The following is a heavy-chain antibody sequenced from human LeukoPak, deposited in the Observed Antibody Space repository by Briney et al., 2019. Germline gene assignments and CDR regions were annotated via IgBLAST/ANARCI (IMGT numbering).Heavy chain of an antibody. J-gene: IGHJ4*02. CDR1: GLTFSSYA. Sequence: PGGSLRLSCAASGLTFSSYAMSWVRQAPGKGLGWVSGLSGSGISTYYADSVKGRFTISRDNSKNTLFLQMNSLRAEDTAVYYCAKRPAFPYCSTGNCYFDYWGQGTLVTVSS. CDR3: AKRPAFPYCSTGNCYFDY. V-gene: IGHV3-23*01. CDR2: LSGSGIST. D-gene: IGHD2-15*01.